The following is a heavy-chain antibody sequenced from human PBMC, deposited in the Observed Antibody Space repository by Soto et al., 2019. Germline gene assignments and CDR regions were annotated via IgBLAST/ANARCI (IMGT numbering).Heavy chain of an antibody. J-gene: IGHJ5*02. D-gene: IGHD1-26*01. V-gene: IGHV2-5*02. CDR3: AHRQGSIVVNGDNWFDP. CDR2: MYWADYK. Sequence: QITLKESGPTLVKPTQTLTLTCTFSGFSLSTTGVGVGWIRQPPGKALEWLALMYWADYKRYSPSLKSRLTITKATSKHQVVLTMTHMDPVATATYYCAHRQGSIVVNGDNWFDPWGQGTLVTVSS. CDR1: GFSLSTTGVG.